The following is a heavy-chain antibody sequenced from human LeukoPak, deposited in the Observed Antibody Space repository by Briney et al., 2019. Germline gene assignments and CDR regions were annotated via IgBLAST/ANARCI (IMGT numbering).Heavy chain of an antibody. CDR2: INHSGST. J-gene: IGHJ4*02. CDR3: ARGGLDYVIGY. CDR1: GGSVSSYY. D-gene: IGHD3-16*01. Sequence: SETLSLTCTVSGGSVSSYYWSWIRQPPGKGLEWIGEINHSGSTNYNPSLKSRVTISVDTSKNQFSLKLSSVTAADTAVYYCARGGLDYVIGYWGQGTLVTVSS. V-gene: IGHV4-34*01.